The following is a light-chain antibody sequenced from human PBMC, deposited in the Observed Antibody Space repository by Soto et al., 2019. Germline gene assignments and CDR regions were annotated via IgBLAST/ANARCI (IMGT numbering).Light chain of an antibody. Sequence: QPVLTQSPSASASLGASVKLTCTLSSGHSSYAIAWHQQQPEKGPRYLMKLNSDGSHSKGDGIPDRFSGSSSGAVRYLTISSLQSEDEADYYCQTWGTGVVFGGGTKVTVL. V-gene: IGLV4-69*01. CDR2: LNSDGSH. CDR3: QTWGTGVV. CDR1: SGHSSYA. J-gene: IGLJ2*01.